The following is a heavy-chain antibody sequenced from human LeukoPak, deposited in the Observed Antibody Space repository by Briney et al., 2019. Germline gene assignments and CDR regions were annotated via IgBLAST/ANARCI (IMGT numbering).Heavy chain of an antibody. J-gene: IGHJ4*02. CDR2: ISAYNGNT. V-gene: IGHV1-18*01. D-gene: IGHD6-13*01. CDR3: ARIYSSSWYQPFDY. CDR1: GYTFTSYG. Sequence: GASVKVSCKASGYTFTSYGISWVRQAPGQGLEWMGWISAYNGNTNYAQKLQGRVTMTTDTSTSTAYMELRSLRSDDTAVYYCARIYSSSWYQPFDYWGQGTLVTVSS.